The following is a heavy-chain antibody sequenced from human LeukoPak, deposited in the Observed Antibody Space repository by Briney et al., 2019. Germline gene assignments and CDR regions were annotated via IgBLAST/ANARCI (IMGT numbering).Heavy chain of an antibody. Sequence: GGFLRLSCAASGFTVSSNYMSWVRQAPGKGLEWVSVIYSGGSTYYADSVKGRFTISRDNSKNTLYLQMNSLRAEDTAVYYCAISPPVAAAGTNGYFDYWGQGTLVTVSS. CDR1: GFTVSSNY. CDR3: AISPPVAAAGTNGYFDY. CDR2: IYSGGST. V-gene: IGHV3-66*01. D-gene: IGHD6-13*01. J-gene: IGHJ4*02.